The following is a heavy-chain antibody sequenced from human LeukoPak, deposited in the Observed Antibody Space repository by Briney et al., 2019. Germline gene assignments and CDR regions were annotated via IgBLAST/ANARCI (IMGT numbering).Heavy chain of an antibody. CDR1: VGSFSGYY. D-gene: IGHD3-10*01. J-gene: IGHJ4*02. CDR2: INHSGST. CDR3: AGRESDGSGSRTFDY. Sequence: SETLSLTCAVYVGSFSGYYWSWIRHPPGKGLEWSGEINHSGSTNYNPSLKSRVTISVDTSKNQFSLKLSSVTAADTAVYYCAGRESDGSGSRTFDYWGQGTLVTVSS. V-gene: IGHV4-34*01.